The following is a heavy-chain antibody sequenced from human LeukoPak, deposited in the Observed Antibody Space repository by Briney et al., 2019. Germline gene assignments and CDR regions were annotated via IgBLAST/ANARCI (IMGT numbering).Heavy chain of an antibody. CDR3: ARETPNFRYYYYYYGMDV. Sequence: ASVKVSCKASGYTFTSYGISWVRQAPGQGLEWMGWISAYNGNTSYAQKLQGRVTMTTDTSTSTAYMELRSLRSDDTAVYYCARETPNFRYYYYYYGMDVWGQGTTVTVSS. J-gene: IGHJ6*02. D-gene: IGHD1-1*01. CDR2: ISAYNGNT. CDR1: GYTFTSYG. V-gene: IGHV1-18*01.